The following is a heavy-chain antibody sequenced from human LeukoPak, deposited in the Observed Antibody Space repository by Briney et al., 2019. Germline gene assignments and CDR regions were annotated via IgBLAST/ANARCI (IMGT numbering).Heavy chain of an antibody. CDR2: IKEDGSEK. D-gene: IGHD5-12*01. J-gene: IGHJ4*02. CDR3: ARGSRPEVATILYDN. V-gene: IGHV3-7*01. Sequence: GGSLRLACAASGITFSNYWMGWVRQAPGKGLEWVANIKEDGSEKYYLDSVKGRFTISRDNAQNSLHLEMNSLRAEDTAVYYCARGSRPEVATILYDNWGQGTLITVSP. CDR1: GITFSNYW.